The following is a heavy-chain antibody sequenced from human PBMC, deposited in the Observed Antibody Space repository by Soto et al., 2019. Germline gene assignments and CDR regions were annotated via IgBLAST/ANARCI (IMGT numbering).Heavy chain of an antibody. Sequence: QVQLVESGGGVVQPGRSLRLSCAASGFTFSSYGMHWVRQAPGKGLEWVAVISYDGSNKYYADSVKGRFTISRDNSKNTLYLQMNSLRAEDTAVYYCAKEDTAMVLYYFDYWGQGTLVTVSS. J-gene: IGHJ4*02. V-gene: IGHV3-30*18. CDR3: AKEDTAMVLYYFDY. CDR1: GFTFSSYG. CDR2: ISYDGSNK. D-gene: IGHD5-18*01.